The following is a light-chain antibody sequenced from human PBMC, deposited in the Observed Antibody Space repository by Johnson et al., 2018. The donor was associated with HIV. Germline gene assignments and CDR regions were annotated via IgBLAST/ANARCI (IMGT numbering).Light chain of an antibody. Sequence: QSALTQPPSVSAAPGQTVNISCSGNVSNIESYFVSWYQQLPGAAPTLLIYEDNKRPSGIPDRFSGSKSGATATLGITGLQTGDEADYYCGTWDSSLSAPYVFGTGTKVTVL. CDR3: GTWDSSLSAPYV. V-gene: IGLV1-51*02. CDR1: VSNIESYF. J-gene: IGLJ1*01. CDR2: EDN.